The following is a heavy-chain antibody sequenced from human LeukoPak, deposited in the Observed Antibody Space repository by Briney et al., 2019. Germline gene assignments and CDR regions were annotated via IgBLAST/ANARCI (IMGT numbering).Heavy chain of an antibody. J-gene: IGHJ4*02. CDR2: SSGSGGST. CDR3: AHISSSWPDY. Sequence: GGSLRLSSAASGFTCSSYAMSWVRQAPGKGLDWVSASSGSGGSTYYADSVKGRFTISRDNSKNTLYLQMNSLMAEDTAVYYCAHISSSWPDYWGQGTLVTVSS. D-gene: IGHD6-13*01. V-gene: IGHV3-23*01. CDR1: GFTCSSYA.